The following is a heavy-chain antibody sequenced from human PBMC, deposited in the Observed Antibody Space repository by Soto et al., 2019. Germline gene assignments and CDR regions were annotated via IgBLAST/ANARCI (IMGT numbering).Heavy chain of an antibody. J-gene: IGHJ5*02. CDR3: ARALTSTVTTNWFDP. D-gene: IGHD4-17*01. V-gene: IGHV4-61*01. CDR1: GCSVSSGSYY. Sequence: SETLSLTCTVSGCSVSSGSYYWSWIRQPPGKGLEWIGYIYYSGSTNYNPSLKSRVTISVDTSKNQFSLKLSSVTAADTAVYYCARALTSTVTTNWFDPWGQGTLVTVSS. CDR2: IYYSGST.